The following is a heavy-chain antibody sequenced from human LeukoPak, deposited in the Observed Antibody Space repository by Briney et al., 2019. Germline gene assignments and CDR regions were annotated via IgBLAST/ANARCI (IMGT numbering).Heavy chain of an antibody. CDR1: GFTFSDYY. CDR2: ISSSGSTI. CDR3: ARVSGYSSSWGDYYYGMDV. Sequence: PGGSLRLSCAASGFTFSDYYMSWIRQAPGKGLEWVSYISSSGSTIYYADPVKGRFTISRDNAKNSLYLQMNSLRAEDTAVYYCARVSGYSSSWGDYYYGMDVWGQGTTVTVSS. D-gene: IGHD6-13*01. V-gene: IGHV3-11*01. J-gene: IGHJ6*02.